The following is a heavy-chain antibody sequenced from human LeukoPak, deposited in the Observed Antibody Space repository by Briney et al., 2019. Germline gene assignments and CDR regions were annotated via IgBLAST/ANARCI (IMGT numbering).Heavy chain of an antibody. V-gene: IGHV3-30-3*01. Sequence: GGSLRLSCAASGFTFSNFAMHWVRQAPGKGLEWVAVISYDGDNEYYADSVKGQFTISRDNSKDRLYLQMNSLRPEDTAMYYCARVRGGRSWYYYGMDVWGRGTTVTVPS. CDR2: ISYDGDNE. J-gene: IGHJ6*02. CDR1: GFTFSNFA. D-gene: IGHD3-16*01. CDR3: ARVRGGRSWYYYGMDV.